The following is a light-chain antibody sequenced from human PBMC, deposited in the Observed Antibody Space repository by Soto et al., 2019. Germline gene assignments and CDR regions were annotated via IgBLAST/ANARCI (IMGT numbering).Light chain of an antibody. CDR2: GAS. J-gene: IGKJ1*01. Sequence: EIVLTQSPGTLSLSPGERATLSCRARQSVSSSYLAWYQQRPGQAPRLLIYGASSRATGITDRFSGSGSGTDFTLTISRREPEDFAVYCCQQYGSSPRKFGQGTKVEVK. CDR3: QQYGSSPRK. CDR1: QSVSSSY. V-gene: IGKV3-20*01.